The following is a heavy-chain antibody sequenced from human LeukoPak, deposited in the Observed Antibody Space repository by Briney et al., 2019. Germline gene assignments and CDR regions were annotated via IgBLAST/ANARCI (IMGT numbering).Heavy chain of an antibody. CDR3: ARVGSPDSDVAGFDY. CDR2: INPNSGGT. V-gene: IGHV1-2*04. D-gene: IGHD1-1*01. J-gene: IGHJ4*02. Sequence: ASVKVSCKASGYTFTGYYMHWVRQAPGQGLEWMGWINPNSGGTNYAQKFQGWVTMTRDTSISTAYMELSRLRSDDTAVYYCARVGSPDSDVAGFDYWGQGTLVTVSS. CDR1: GYTFTGYY.